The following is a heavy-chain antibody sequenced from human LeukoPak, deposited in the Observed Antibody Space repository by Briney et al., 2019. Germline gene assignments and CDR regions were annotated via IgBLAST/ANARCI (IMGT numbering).Heavy chain of an antibody. V-gene: IGHV1-24*01. J-gene: IGHJ5*02. CDR1: GYTLTELS. CDR2: FDPEDGET. Sequence: ASVKVSCKVSGYTLTELSMHWVRQAPGKGLEWMGGFDPEDGETIYAQKFQGRVTMTGDTSTDTAYMELSSLRSEDTAVYYCATYWSSYHWFDPWGQGTLVTVSS. CDR3: ATYWSSYHWFDP. D-gene: IGHD2-8*02.